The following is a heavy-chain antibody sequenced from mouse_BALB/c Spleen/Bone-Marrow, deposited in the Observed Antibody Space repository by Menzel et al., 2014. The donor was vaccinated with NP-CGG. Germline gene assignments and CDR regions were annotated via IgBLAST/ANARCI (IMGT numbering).Heavy chain of an antibody. CDR2: ISGDGRYT. D-gene: IGHD2-4*01. V-gene: IGHV5-9-2*01. J-gene: IGHJ3*01. CDR3: ARHAYYDQTEVSFVC. Sequence: EVKLVESGGGLVKSGGSLKLSCAASGFSFSNYGMSWLRQTPEKRLEWVATISGDGRYTFYSDCVKGRFTISRDNAKNNLYLQLSGLRSEDTALYYCARHAYYDQTEVSFVCWGQGTLVTVSA. CDR1: GFSFSNYG.